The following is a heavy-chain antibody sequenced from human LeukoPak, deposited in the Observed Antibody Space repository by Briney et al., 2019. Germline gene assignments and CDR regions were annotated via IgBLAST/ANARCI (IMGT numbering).Heavy chain of an antibody. D-gene: IGHD3-3*01. CDR1: GFTFSSYG. CDR3: AKDPRFLEYYFDY. V-gene: IGHV3-30*18. CDR2: ISYDGSNK. Sequence: GGSLRLSCAASGFTFSSYGMHWVRQAPDKGLEWVAVISYDGSNKYYADSVKGRFTISRDNSKNTLYLQMNSLRAEDTAVYYCAKDPRFLEYYFDYWGQGTLVTVSS. J-gene: IGHJ4*02.